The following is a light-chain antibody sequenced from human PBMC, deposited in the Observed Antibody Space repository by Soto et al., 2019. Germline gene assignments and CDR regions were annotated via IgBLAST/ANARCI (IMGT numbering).Light chain of an antibody. CDR2: VAS. CDR3: RQLISFPVT. CDR1: QGISNY. Sequence: DIQLTQSPSFLSASVGDRVTITCRASQGISNYLAWYQQKAGKAPNLLIYVASTLQSGVPSRFSGSGSGTEFTLTISSLQPEDFATYYWRQLISFPVTFGEGTRLELK. J-gene: IGKJ5*01. V-gene: IGKV1-9*01.